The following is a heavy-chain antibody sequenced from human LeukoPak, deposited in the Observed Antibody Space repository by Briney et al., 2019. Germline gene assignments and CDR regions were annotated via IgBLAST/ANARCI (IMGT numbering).Heavy chain of an antibody. CDR3: ARDSDTNSHYSSFDY. J-gene: IGHJ4*02. D-gene: IGHD2-8*01. V-gene: IGHV3-33*01. Sequence: PGGSLRLSCAASGFTLRSYGMHWVRQAPGKGLERVAVMWYDGTKKYYADSVKGRFIISKDNSKNTVYLQMNSLRVEDTAVYYCARDSDTNSHYSSFDYWGQGTLVTVS. CDR2: MWYDGTKK. CDR1: GFTLRSYG.